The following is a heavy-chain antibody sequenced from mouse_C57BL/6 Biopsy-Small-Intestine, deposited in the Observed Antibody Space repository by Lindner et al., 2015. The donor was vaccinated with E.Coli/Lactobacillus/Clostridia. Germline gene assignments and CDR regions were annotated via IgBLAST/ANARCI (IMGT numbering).Heavy chain of an antibody. J-gene: IGHJ1*03. Sequence: VQLQESGPELVKPGASVKISCKASTYSFTGYYMHWVKQSHGNILDWIGYIYPYNAISSYNQKFKGKATLTVDKSSSTAYMDLRSLTSEDSAVYYCARSHGYCGYFDVWGTGAPVTVSS. CDR1: TYSFTGYY. CDR2: IYPYNAIS. V-gene: IGHV1-31*01. D-gene: IGHD2-3*01. CDR3: ARSHGYCGYFDV.